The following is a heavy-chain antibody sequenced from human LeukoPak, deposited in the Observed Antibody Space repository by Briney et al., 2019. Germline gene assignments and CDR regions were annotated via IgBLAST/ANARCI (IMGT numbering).Heavy chain of an antibody. CDR1: GGSISSGDYY. CDR3: ARGDSSGYYTTSNWFDP. D-gene: IGHD3-22*01. Sequence: PSQTLSLTCTASGGSISSGDYYWSWIRQPPGKGLEWIGYIYYSGSTYYNPSLKSRVTISVDTSKNQFSLKLSSVTAADTAVYYCARGDSSGYYTTSNWFDPWGQGTLVTVSS. J-gene: IGHJ5*02. CDR2: IYYSGST. V-gene: IGHV4-30-4*08.